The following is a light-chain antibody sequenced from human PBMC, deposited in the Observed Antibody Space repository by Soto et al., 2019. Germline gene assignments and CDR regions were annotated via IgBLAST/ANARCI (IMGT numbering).Light chain of an antibody. CDR3: QQYNNWWT. Sequence: EIVITQSPATLSVSPGERATLSCRASQSVSSNLAWYQQKPGQAPRLLIYGASTRATGIPARFSGSGSGTEFTLTISSPQSEDFAVYYCQQYNNWWTFGQGTKVDI. CDR2: GAS. CDR1: QSVSSN. V-gene: IGKV3-15*01. J-gene: IGKJ1*01.